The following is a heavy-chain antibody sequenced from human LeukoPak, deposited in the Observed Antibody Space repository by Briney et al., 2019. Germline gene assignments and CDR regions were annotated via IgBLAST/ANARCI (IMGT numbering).Heavy chain of an antibody. J-gene: IGHJ4*02. Sequence: GGSLRLSCAASGFTFSDYFMSWIRQAPGKGLEWVSYISSSGSTTYYADSVKGRFTISRDNAKKSLYLQMNSLRAEDTAVYYCARSAPRITIFGMASLDYWGQGTLVTVSS. D-gene: IGHD3-3*01. CDR1: GFTFSDYF. V-gene: IGHV3-11*04. CDR3: ARSAPRITIFGMASLDY. CDR2: ISSSGSTT.